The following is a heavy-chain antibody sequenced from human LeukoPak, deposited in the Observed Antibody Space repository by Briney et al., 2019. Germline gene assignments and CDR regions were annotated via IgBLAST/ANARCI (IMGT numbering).Heavy chain of an antibody. D-gene: IGHD6-13*01. J-gene: IGHJ4*02. CDR3: ASIWAAGTDY. Sequence: GRSLRLSCAASGFTFSSYSMNWVRQAPGKGLEWVSSISSSSSYIYYADSVKGRFTISRDNAKNSLYLQMNSLRAEDTAVYYCASIWAAGTDYWGQGTLVTVSS. CDR2: ISSSSSYI. CDR1: GFTFSSYS. V-gene: IGHV3-21*01.